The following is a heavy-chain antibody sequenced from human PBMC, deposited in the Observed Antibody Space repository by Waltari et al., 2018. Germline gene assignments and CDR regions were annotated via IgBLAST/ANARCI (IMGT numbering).Heavy chain of an antibody. J-gene: IGHJ5*02. CDR1: GYSISSGYY. V-gene: IGHV4-38-2*01. CDR3: ARGTYYYDSSGYHNWFDP. CDR2: IYHSGST. D-gene: IGHD3-22*01. Sequence: QVQLQESGPGLVKPSETLSLTCAVSGYSISSGYYWGWIRQPPGKGLEWIGSIYHSGSTYYNPSFKSRVTISVDTSKNQFSLKLSSVTAADTAVYYCARGTYYYDSSGYHNWFDPWGQGTLVTVSS.